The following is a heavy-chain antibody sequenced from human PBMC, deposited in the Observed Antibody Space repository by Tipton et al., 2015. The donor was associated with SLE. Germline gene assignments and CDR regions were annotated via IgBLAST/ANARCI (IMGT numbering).Heavy chain of an antibody. Sequence: TLSLTCTVSGGSISSGSYYWSWIRQPAGKGLEWIGRIYTSGSTNYNPSLKSRVTISVDTSKNQFSLKLSSVTAADTAVYYCAGPYGDEMDAFDIWGQGTMVTVSS. V-gene: IGHV4-61*02. CDR1: GGSISSGSYY. CDR2: IYTSGST. CDR3: AGPYGDEMDAFDI. D-gene: IGHD4-17*01. J-gene: IGHJ3*02.